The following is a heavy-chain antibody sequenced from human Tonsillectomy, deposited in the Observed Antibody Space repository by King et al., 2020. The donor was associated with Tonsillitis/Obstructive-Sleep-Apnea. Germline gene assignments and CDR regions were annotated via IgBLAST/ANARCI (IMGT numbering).Heavy chain of an antibody. V-gene: IGHV4-59*01. D-gene: IGHD2-15*01. CDR2: IYNTGST. J-gene: IGHJ6*02. CDR3: ARDQGEVAGMDV. Sequence: VQLQESGPGLVKPSETLSLTCTVSGGSISNSYWSWIRQPPGKGLEWIGYIYNTGSTNYNPSLKSRVTISVDTSKNQFSLKLNSVTTADTAVYYCARDQGEVAGMDVWGQGTTVTVSS. CDR1: GGSISNSY.